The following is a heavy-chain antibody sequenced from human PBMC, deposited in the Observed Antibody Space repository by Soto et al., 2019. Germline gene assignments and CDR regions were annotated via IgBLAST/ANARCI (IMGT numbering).Heavy chain of an antibody. J-gene: IGHJ4*02. V-gene: IGHV3-23*01. Sequence: SLRLSCAASGFTFSSYAMSWVRQAPGKGLEWVSDISGSGGSTYYADSVKGRFTISRDNSKNTLYLQMNSLRAEDTAVYYCAKSGPQDYYDSSGYLDYWGQGTLVTVSS. CDR1: GFTFSSYA. CDR3: AKSGPQDYYDSSGYLDY. CDR2: ISGSGGST. D-gene: IGHD3-22*01.